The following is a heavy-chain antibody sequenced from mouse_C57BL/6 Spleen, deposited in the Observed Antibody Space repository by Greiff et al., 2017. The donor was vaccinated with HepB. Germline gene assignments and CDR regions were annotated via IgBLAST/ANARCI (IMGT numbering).Heavy chain of an antibody. D-gene: IGHD2-2*01. CDR3: AREVDGCDWYYAMDY. CDR1: GYTFTSYW. CDR2: IYPSNGGT. V-gene: IGHV1-53*01. Sequence: QVQLQQPGTELVKPGASVKLSCKASGYTFTSYWMHWVKQRPGQGLEWIGNIYPSNGGTKYNEKFKSKATLTVDKSSSTSYMQLSSLTSEDSAVYSCAREVDGCDWYYAMDYWGQGTSVTVSS. J-gene: IGHJ4*01.